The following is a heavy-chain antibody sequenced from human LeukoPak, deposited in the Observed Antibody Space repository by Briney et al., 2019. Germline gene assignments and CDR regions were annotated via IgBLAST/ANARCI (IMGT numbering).Heavy chain of an antibody. J-gene: IGHJ4*02. CDR3: ARVGYGRIWSGYYTRDYYFDY. CDR1: GFTFSSYA. D-gene: IGHD3-3*01. V-gene: IGHV4-59*12. CDR2: IYYSGNT. Sequence: GSLRLSCAASGFTFSSYAVNWVRQAPGKGLEWIGSIYYSGNTYYNPSLKSRVTISVDTSKNQFSLKLSSVTAADTAVYYCARVGYGRIWSGYYTRDYYFDYWGQGTLVTVSS.